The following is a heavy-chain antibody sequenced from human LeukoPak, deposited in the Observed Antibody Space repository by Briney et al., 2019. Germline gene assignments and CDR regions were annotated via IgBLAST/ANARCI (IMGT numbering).Heavy chain of an antibody. D-gene: IGHD3-22*01. CDR1: GYTFTGYY. J-gene: IGHJ4*02. V-gene: IGHV1-46*01. CDR2: INPTGGST. CDR3: ARVSYYDSSGYYLAY. Sequence: AAVNLSCKASGYTFTGYYIHSVRQAPGQGLEWMGLINPTGGSTSYAQKFQGRVTMTRDTSTSTVYMELSSLRSEDTALYYCARVSYYDSSGYYLAYWRKGTDVAVSS.